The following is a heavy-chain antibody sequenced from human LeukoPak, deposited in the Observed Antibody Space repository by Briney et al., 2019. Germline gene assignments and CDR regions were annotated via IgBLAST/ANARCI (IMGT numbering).Heavy chain of an antibody. D-gene: IGHD3-3*01. J-gene: IGHJ4*02. CDR3: TTPSYYDFWSGYYLSGY. CDR1: GFTFSNAW. CDR2: IKSKTDGGTT. V-gene: IGHV3-15*01. Sequence: GGSLRLSCAASGFTFSNAWMSWVRQAPGKGLEWVGRIKSKTDGGTTDYAAPVKGRFTISRDDSKNTLYLQMNSLKTEDTAVYYCTTPSYYDFWSGYYLSGYWGQGTLVTVSS.